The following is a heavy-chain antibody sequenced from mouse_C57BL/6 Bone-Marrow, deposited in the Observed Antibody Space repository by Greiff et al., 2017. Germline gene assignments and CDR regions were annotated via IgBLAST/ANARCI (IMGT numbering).Heavy chain of an antibody. CDR2: IYPSDSET. J-gene: IGHJ3*01. D-gene: IGHD2-4*01. Sequence: VKLQQPGAELVRPGSSVKLSCKASGYTFTSYWMDWVKQRPGQGLEWIGNIYPSDSETHYNQKFKDKATLTVDKSSSTAYMQLSSLTSEDSAVYYCARWGLRRAYWGQGTLVTVSA. CDR1: GYTFTSYW. V-gene: IGHV1-61*01. CDR3: ARWGLRRAY.